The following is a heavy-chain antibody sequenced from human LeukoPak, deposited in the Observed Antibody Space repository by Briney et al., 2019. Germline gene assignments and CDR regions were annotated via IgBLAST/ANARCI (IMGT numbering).Heavy chain of an antibody. J-gene: IGHJ4*02. CDR1: GGSFSGYY. CDR3: GRGRTLVGVWAGYGSESLTRFDN. Sequence: SETLSLTCAVSGGSFSGYYWSWIRHPPGKGLERMGEINHSGSTNYNPSLKSRATISVDTSKNQFSLKLSSVTAADTDVYYWGRGRTLVGVWAGYGSESLTRFDNGGQGTLASVSS. CDR2: INHSGST. D-gene: IGHD3-10*01. V-gene: IGHV4-34*01.